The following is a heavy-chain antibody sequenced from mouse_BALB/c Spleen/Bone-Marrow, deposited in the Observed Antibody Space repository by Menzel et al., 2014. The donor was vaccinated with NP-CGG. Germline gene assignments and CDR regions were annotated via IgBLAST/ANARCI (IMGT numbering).Heavy chain of an antibody. CDR2: FYPSASYT. Sequence: VQLQQSGAGLVLRGASVKLTCYPSCCTFTIYCLYLVKQRPGEDLARVGNFYPSASYTNYNQKFKDKATLTVDKSPSTAYMQLSSPTSENSAVYYCTREGYYGSSYVNYWGQGATRTVSS. V-gene: IGHV1-69*01. J-gene: IGHJ2*01. CDR1: CCTFTIYC. CDR3: TREGYYGSSYVNY. D-gene: IGHD1-1*01.